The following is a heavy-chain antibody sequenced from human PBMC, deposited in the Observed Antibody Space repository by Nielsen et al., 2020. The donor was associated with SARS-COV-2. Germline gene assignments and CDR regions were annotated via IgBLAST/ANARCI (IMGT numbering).Heavy chain of an antibody. V-gene: IGHV4-59*13. CDR3: ARPDFWSGYSLLD. J-gene: IGHJ4*02. CDR1: SGSIRGYY. Sequence: SETLSLTCSVSSGSIRGYYWSWIRQPPGKALEWIGYVLSSVTTSYNPSLQSRVTISADLSKNQFSLRLTSMAAADTAVYYCARPDFWSGYSLLDWGQGTLVTVSS. CDR2: VLSSVTT. D-gene: IGHD3-3*01.